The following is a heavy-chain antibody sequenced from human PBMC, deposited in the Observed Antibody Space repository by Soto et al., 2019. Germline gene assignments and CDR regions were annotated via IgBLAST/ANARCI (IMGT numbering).Heavy chain of an antibody. CDR1: GFTFSSYS. CDR2: ISSSSSYI. CDR3: LYIAVAGPSDY. J-gene: IGHJ4*02. Sequence: GGSLRLSCAASGFTFSSYSMNWVRQAPGKGLEWVSSISSSSSYIYYADSVKGRFTISRDNAKNSLYLQMNSLRAEDTAVYYCLYIAVAGPSDYWGQGTLVTVSS. V-gene: IGHV3-21*01. D-gene: IGHD6-19*01.